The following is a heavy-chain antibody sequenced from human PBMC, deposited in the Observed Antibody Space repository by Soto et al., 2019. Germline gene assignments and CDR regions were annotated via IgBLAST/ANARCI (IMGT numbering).Heavy chain of an antibody. CDR3: ARDGQGLAPYALDV. V-gene: IGHV3-33*01. CDR2: IWYDGSNK. D-gene: IGHD6-19*01. CDR1: GFTFSGHA. Sequence: QVQLVESGGGVAQPGRSLRLSCTVSGFTFSGHAMHWVRQAPGKGLEWVTQIWYDGSNKYYAESVKGRFTISGDNSKNTLYLQMNSLRVEDTAVYYCARDGQGLAPYALDVWGQGTSVTVSS. J-gene: IGHJ6*02.